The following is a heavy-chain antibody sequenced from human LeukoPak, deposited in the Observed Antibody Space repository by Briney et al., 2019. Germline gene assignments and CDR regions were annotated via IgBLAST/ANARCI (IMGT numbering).Heavy chain of an antibody. CDR1: GFSFSDYA. CDR2: IRGGGEI. V-gene: IGHV3-23*01. D-gene: IGHD1-1*01. CDR3: AKANWVSNADAVC. Sequence: PGGSLRLSCAASGFSFSDYAMSWVRQAPARGPEGVSSIRGGGEIFYADSVKGRFTLSRDDSRNTVYLQLNNLRVEDTAIYYCAKANWVSNADAVCWGQGTQVTVSS. J-gene: IGHJ4*02.